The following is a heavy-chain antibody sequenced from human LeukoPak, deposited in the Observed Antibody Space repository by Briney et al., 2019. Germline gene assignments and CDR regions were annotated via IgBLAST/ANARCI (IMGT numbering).Heavy chain of an antibody. CDR2: IFPDSDT. J-gene: IGHJ3*02. Sequence: GESLKISCKGSGYSFTNSFIGWVRQMPGKGLEWMGIIFPDSDTRYSPSFQGQVAFSVDHLISTAYLQWSSLKPSDTAMYYCARRDGFGAIDFAFDIWGQGTMVTVSS. D-gene: IGHD3-10*01. V-gene: IGHV5-51*01. CDR3: ARRDGFGAIDFAFDI. CDR1: GYSFTNSF.